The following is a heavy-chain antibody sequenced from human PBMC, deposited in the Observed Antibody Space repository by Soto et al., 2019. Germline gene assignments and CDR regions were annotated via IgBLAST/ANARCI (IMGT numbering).Heavy chain of an antibody. Sequence: EVQLLESGGGLAQPGGSLRLSCAASGFTFNYYAMSWVRQAPGKGLEWVSGVSGRGDITYSADSVKGRFSISRDNSKNSLFLQMNSLRVEGTALYYCVRDLGTSGWFYWGQGTLVIVSS. D-gene: IGHD6-19*01. CDR1: GFTFNYYA. CDR2: VSGRGDIT. J-gene: IGHJ4*02. V-gene: IGHV3-23*01. CDR3: VRDLGTSGWFY.